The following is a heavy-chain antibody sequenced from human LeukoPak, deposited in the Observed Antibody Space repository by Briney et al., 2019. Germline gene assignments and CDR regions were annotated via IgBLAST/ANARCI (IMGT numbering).Heavy chain of an antibody. CDR1: GFTFSSYA. J-gene: IGHJ4*02. CDR3: ARDYGDYKLFDY. V-gene: IGHV3-30*04. Sequence: PGRSLRLSCAASGFTFSSYAMHWVRQAPGKGLEWVAVISYDGSNKYYADSVKGRFTISRDNSKNTLYLQMNSLRAEDTAVYYCARDYGDYKLFDYWGQGTLVTVSS. CDR2: ISYDGSNK. D-gene: IGHD4-17*01.